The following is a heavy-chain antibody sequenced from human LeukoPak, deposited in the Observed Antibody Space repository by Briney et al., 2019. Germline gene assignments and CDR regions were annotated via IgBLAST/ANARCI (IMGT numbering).Heavy chain of an antibody. CDR3: VRVNLALRDFGGFDY. D-gene: IGHD3-9*01. Sequence: GGSLRLSCAASGFTFSSYGMHWVRQAPGKGLEWVAVIWYEGSDEYHAGYVQSRFTTTRDNSKTTLYLQMNSLRAEDTAVYYCVRVNLALRDFGGFDYWGQGTLVTVSS. V-gene: IGHV3-33*01. J-gene: IGHJ4*02. CDR2: IWYEGSDE. CDR1: GFTFSSYG.